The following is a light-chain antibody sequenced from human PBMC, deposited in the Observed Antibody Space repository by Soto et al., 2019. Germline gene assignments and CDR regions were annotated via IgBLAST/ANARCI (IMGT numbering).Light chain of an antibody. J-gene: IGKJ3*01. CDR3: QQYGTSPPLT. CDR2: AAS. V-gene: IGKV3-20*01. Sequence: EIVLTQSPGTLSLSPGERATLSCRASQSVRNNYLAWYQQKPGQAPRLLIYAASSRVTGIPDSFSGSGSGTDFPPTLSRLEPEDFAVYYCQQYGTSPPLTFGPGTKVDVK. CDR1: QSVRNNY.